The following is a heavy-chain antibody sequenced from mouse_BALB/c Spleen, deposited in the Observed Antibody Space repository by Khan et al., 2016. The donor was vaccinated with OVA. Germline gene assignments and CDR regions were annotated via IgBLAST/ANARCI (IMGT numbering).Heavy chain of an antibody. Sequence: EVQLQESGPSLVKPSQTLSLTCSVTGDSITSDYWSWIRKFPGNKLEYMGYMIYTGYTDYNPSLKSRIAITRHTSKNPYYLQLNSVTAEDTATYYCARSTYRYALAYWGQGTRVTVSA. CDR2: MIYTGYT. V-gene: IGHV3-8*02. CDR3: ARSTYRYALAY. D-gene: IGHD2-14*01. J-gene: IGHJ3*01. CDR1: GDSITSDY.